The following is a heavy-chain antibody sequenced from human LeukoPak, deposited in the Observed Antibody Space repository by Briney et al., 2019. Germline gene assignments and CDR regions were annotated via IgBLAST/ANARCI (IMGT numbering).Heavy chain of an antibody. CDR2: INTNTGNP. CDR1: GYTFTSYG. Sequence: ASVKVSCKASGYTFTSYGISWVRQAPGQGLEWMGWINTNTGNPTYAQGFTGRFVFSLDTSVSTAYLQISSLKAEDTAVYYCARDLDYYDSSGYYDYWGQGTLVTVSS. V-gene: IGHV7-4-1*02. J-gene: IGHJ4*02. D-gene: IGHD3-22*01. CDR3: ARDLDYYDSSGYYDY.